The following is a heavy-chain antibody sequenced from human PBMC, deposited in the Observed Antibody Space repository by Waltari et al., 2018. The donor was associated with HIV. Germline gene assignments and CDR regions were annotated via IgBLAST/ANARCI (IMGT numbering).Heavy chain of an antibody. J-gene: IGHJ6*02. CDR1: GFTFSSYS. CDR3: APHIAAQYHGMDV. D-gene: IGHD6-6*01. Sequence: EVQLVESGGGLVKPGGSLRLSCAASGFTFSSYSMNWVRQAPGKGLEWVSAISSSSSYIYYAYSVKGRFTISRDNAKNSLYLQMNSLRAEDTAVYYCAPHIAAQYHGMDVWGQGTTVTVSS. V-gene: IGHV3-21*01. CDR2: ISSSSSYI.